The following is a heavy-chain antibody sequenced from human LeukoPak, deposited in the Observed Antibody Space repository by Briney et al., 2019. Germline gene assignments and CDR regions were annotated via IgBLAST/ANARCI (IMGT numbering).Heavy chain of an antibody. J-gene: IGHJ4*02. CDR3: ARDSSRSGWYPFDY. D-gene: IGHD6-19*01. CDR2: ISPNSGGT. V-gene: IGHV1-2*06. CDR1: GYTFTGYY. Sequence: ASVKVSCKASGYTFTGYYMQWVRQAPGQGLEWMGRISPNSGGTKNAQKFQGRVTMTRDTSTSTAYMELSSLRSDDTAVYYCARDSSRSGWYPFDYWGQGTLVTVSS.